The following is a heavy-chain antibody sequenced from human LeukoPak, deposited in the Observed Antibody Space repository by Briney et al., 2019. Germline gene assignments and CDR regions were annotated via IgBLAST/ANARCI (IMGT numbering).Heavy chain of an antibody. CDR2: INQDGSEK. CDR3: ARRRFLEWLIPTGALDY. V-gene: IGHV3-7*01. Sequence: PWGSLTLSCAASGFTFTSFWMSWVRQAPGKGLEWVANINQDGSEKYYVHSVKGPFTISRSNAKYSLYLQMDSLTAEATAVYHCARRRFLEWLIPTGALDYWGQGTLVTVSS. D-gene: IGHD3-3*01. CDR1: GFTFTSFW. J-gene: IGHJ4*02.